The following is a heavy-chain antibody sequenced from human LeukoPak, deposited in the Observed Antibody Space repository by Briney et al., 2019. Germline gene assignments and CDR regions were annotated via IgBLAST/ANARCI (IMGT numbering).Heavy chain of an antibody. CDR3: ARATTIAAAGTVFDY. CDR1: GYTFNTYG. Sequence: ASVKVSCKPSGYTFNTYGITWVRQATGQGLEWMGWMNPNSGNTGYAQKFQGRVTMTRDTSTSTVYMELSSLRSEDTAVYYCARATTIAAAGTVFDYWGQGTLVTVSS. V-gene: IGHV1-8*02. CDR2: MNPNSGNT. J-gene: IGHJ4*02. D-gene: IGHD6-13*01.